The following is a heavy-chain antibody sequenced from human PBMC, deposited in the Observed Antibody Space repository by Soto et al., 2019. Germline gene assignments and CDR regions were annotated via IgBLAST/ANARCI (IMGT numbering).Heavy chain of an antibody. Sequence: PGGSLRLSCAASGLTFSSYGMHWSRQAPGKGLEWVAVISYDGSNKYYADSVKGRFTISRDNSKNTLYLQMNSLRAEDTAVYYCANYENWNPGHYWGQGTLVTVSS. CDR1: GLTFSSYG. CDR3: ANYENWNPGHY. D-gene: IGHD1-1*01. CDR2: ISYDGSNK. V-gene: IGHV3-30*18. J-gene: IGHJ4*02.